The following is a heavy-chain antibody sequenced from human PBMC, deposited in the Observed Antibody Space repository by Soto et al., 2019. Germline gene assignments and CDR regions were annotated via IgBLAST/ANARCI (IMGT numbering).Heavy chain of an antibody. D-gene: IGHD3-3*01. CDR3: ARADYDFWSGPLDY. CDR2: IIPIFGTA. J-gene: IGHJ4*02. Sequence: QVQLVQSGAEVKKPGSSVKVSCKASEGTFSSYAISWVRQAPGQGLEWMGGIIPIFGTANYAQKFQGRVTITADESTSTAYMELSSLRSEDTAVYYCARADYDFWSGPLDYWGQGTLVTVSS. CDR1: EGTFSSYA. V-gene: IGHV1-69*01.